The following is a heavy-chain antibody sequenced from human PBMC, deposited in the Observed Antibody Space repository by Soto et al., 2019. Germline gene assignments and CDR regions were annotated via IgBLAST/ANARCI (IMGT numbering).Heavy chain of an antibody. CDR2: ISATGDST. V-gene: IGHV3-23*01. J-gene: IGHJ4*02. D-gene: IGHD2-2*01. CDR3: AKDRTPAARWGYFDY. Sequence: GGSLRLSCAASGFTFSNFAMSWVRQAPGKGLEWVSSISATGDSTYYADSVKGRFTISRDDSRNTLFLQLNGLRAEDTAIYYCAKDRTPAARWGYFDYWGQGTLVTVSS. CDR1: GFTFSNFA.